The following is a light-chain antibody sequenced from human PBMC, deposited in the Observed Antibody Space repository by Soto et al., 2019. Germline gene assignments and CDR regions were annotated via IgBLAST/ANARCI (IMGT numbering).Light chain of an antibody. CDR2: GNS. V-gene: IGLV1-40*01. CDR3: QSYDSSLSGYYV. J-gene: IGLJ1*01. CDR1: SSNSGAGYD. Sequence: QSVRTQPPSVSGAPGQRVTISCTGISSNSGAGYDVHWYQQLPGTAPKLLIYGNSNRPSGVPDRFSGSKSGTSASLAITGLQAEDEADYYCQSYDSSLSGYYVFGTGTKVTVL.